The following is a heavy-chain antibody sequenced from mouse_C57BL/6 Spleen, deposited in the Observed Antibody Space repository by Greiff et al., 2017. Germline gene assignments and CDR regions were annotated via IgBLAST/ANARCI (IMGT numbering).Heavy chain of an antibody. Sequence: EVQLQQSGPELVKPGASVKMSCKASGYTFTDYNMHWVKQSHGKSLEWIGYINPNNGGTSYNKKFKGKATLTVNKSSSTAYMELRSLTSEDSAVYYCAPYYYGGSYLYFGVWGTGTTVTVSS. CDR2: INPNNGGT. D-gene: IGHD1-1*01. CDR1: GYTFTDYN. V-gene: IGHV1-22*01. CDR3: APYYYGGSYLYFGV. J-gene: IGHJ1*03.